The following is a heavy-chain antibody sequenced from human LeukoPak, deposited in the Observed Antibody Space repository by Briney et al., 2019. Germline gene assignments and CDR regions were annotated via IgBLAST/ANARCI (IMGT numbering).Heavy chain of an antibody. CDR3: ASPPIYGDPYYFDY. Sequence: SVKVSCKASGGTFSSYAISWVRQAPGQGLEWMGRIIPILSIANYAQKFQGRVTITADKSTSTAYMELSSLRSEDTAVYYCASPPIYGDPYYFDYWGQGTLVTVSS. CDR1: GGTFSSYA. CDR2: IIPILSIA. V-gene: IGHV1-69*04. J-gene: IGHJ4*02. D-gene: IGHD4-17*01.